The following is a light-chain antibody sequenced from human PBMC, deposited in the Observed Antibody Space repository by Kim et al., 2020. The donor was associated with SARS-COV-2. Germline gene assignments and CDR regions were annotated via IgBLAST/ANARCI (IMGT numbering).Light chain of an antibody. CDR1: QSISTS. J-gene: IGKJ1*01. CDR3: QQSYDNPWT. V-gene: IGKV1-39*01. Sequence: DIQMTQSPSSLSASVGDRVTITCRATQSISTSLNWYQHKPGKAPRVLIYAASSLQSGVSSRFSGSGSGTDFTLTISSLQPEDFATYYCQQSYDNPWTFGQGTKVDIK. CDR2: AAS.